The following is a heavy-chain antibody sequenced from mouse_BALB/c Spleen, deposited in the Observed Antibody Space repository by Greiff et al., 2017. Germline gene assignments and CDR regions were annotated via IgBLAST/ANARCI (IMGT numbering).Heavy chain of an antibody. V-gene: IGHV5-12-1*01. CDR2: ISSGGGST. J-gene: IGHJ3*01. CDR3: ARHDYGSSWAY. CDR1: GFAFSSYD. D-gene: IGHD1-1*01. Sequence: EVHLVESGGGLVKPGGSLKLSCAASGFAFSSYDMSWVRQTPEKRLEWVAYISSGGGSTYYPDTVKGRFTISRDNAKNTLYLQMSSLKSEDTAMYYCARHDYGSSWAYWGQGTLVTVSA.